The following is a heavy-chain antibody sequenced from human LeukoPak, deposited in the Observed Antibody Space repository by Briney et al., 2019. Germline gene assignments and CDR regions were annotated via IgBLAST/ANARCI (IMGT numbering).Heavy chain of an antibody. Sequence: GGPLRLSCAASGFTFSSYGMHWVRQAPGKGLEWVAFIRYDGSNKYYADSVKGRFTISRDNSKNTLYLQMNSLRAEDTAVYYCARDDSYCGGDCYSKDFDYWGQGTLVTVSS. CDR2: IRYDGSNK. CDR1: GFTFSSYG. D-gene: IGHD2-21*01. J-gene: IGHJ4*02. CDR3: ARDDSYCGGDCYSKDFDY. V-gene: IGHV3-30*02.